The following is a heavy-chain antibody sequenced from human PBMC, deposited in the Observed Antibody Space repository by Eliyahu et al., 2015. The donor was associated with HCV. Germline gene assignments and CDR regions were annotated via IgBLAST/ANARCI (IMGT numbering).Heavy chain of an antibody. D-gene: IGHD6-6*01. V-gene: IGHV4-61*01. Sequence: QVQLQESGPGLVKPSETLSLTCTVSGGSVSSGSYYWSWIRQPPGKGLEWIGYIYYSGSTNYNPSLKSRVTISVDTSKNQFSLKLSSVTAADTAVYYCARVRGAARWFDPWGQGTLVTVSS. CDR3: ARVRGAARWFDP. J-gene: IGHJ5*02. CDR2: IYYSGST. CDR1: GGSVSSGSYY.